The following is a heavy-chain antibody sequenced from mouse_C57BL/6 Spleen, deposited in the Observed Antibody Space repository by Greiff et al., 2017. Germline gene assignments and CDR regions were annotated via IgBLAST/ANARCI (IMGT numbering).Heavy chain of an antibody. J-gene: IGHJ1*03. CDR3: ARLCNSAVVGKDY. CDR1: GFTFSDYG. D-gene: IGHD6-1*01. V-gene: IGHV5-17*01. CDR2: ISSGSSTI. Sequence: EVKLQESGGGLVKPGGSLKLSCAASGFTFSDYGMHWVRQAPEKGLEWVAYISSGSSTIYYADTVQGRFTISRDNAKNTLFLQMTSLRSEDTAMYYCARLCNSAVVGKDYWGKGTTVTVSS.